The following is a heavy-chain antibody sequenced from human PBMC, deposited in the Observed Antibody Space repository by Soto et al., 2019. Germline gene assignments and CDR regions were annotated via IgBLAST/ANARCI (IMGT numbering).Heavy chain of an antibody. J-gene: IGHJ4*02. CDR1: GFTFSSYS. V-gene: IGHV3-21*01. D-gene: IGHD1-26*01. CDR3: ARDFSGGFDY. Sequence: PGGSLRLSCAASGFTFSSYSVNWVRQAPGKGLEWVSSISSSSSYIYYADSVKGRFTISRDNAKNSLYLQMNSLRAEDTAVYYCARDFSGGFDYWGQGTLVTVSS. CDR2: ISSSSSYI.